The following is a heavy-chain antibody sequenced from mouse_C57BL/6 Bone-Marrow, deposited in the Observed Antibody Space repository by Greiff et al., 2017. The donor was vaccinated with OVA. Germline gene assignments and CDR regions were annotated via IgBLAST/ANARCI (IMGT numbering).Heavy chain of an antibody. J-gene: IGHJ4*01. CDR2: IDPENGDT. CDR1: GFNIKDDY. D-gene: IGHD1-1*01. Sequence: EVQRVESGAELVRPGASVKLSCTASGFNIKDDYMHWVKQRPEQGLEWIGWIDPENGDTEYASKFQGKATITADTSSNTAYLQLSSLTSEDTAVYYCTTDYYGKRTYAMDYWGQGTSVTVSS. V-gene: IGHV14-4*01. CDR3: TTDYYGKRTYAMDY.